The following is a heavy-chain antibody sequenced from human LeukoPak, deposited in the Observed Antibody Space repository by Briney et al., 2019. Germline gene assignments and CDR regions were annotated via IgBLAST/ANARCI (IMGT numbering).Heavy chain of an antibody. V-gene: IGHV4-59*11. J-gene: IGHJ4*02. Sequence: PSETLSLTCTVPGGSISSHYWSWIRQPPGKGLEWIGYIYYSGSTNYNPSLKSRVTISVDTSKNQFSLKLSSVTAADTAVYYCARDVYYYDSSGYYRLFDYWGQGTLVTVSS. CDR2: IYYSGST. CDR1: GGSISSHY. D-gene: IGHD3-22*01. CDR3: ARDVYYYDSSGYYRLFDY.